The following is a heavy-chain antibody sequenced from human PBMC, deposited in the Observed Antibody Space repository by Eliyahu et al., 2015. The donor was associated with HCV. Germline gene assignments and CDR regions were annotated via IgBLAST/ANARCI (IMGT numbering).Heavy chain of an antibody. J-gene: IGHJ4*02. V-gene: IGHV4-61*02. D-gene: IGHD5-12*01. CDR2: IYTTGTA. Sequence: QVQLQESGPGLVKPLQTLSLTCTVSGGSISSRDYYWSWIRQPAGKGLQWIGRIYTTGTASYNPSLKSRVTISIDTSKNQFSLKVSSVTAADTAVYYCARDRDSYDYYFDYWGQGTLVTVSS. CDR1: GGSISSRDYY. CDR3: ARDRDSYDYYFDY.